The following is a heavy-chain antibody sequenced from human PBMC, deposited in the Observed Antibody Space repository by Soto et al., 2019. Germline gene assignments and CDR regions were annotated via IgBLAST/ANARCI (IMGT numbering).Heavy chain of an antibody. D-gene: IGHD3-10*01. CDR1: KYTFISYH. CDR3: ARDISLSMVRGVISH. J-gene: IGHJ4*02. V-gene: IGHV1-46*01. CDR2: INPSGAYT. Sequence: ASVKVSCKASKYTFISYHIHWVRQAPGQGLEWLGIINPSGAYTSYAQKFQGRVTMTRDTSTSTVYMVLSSLRFEDTAMYYCARDISLSMVRGVISHWGQGALVTVSS.